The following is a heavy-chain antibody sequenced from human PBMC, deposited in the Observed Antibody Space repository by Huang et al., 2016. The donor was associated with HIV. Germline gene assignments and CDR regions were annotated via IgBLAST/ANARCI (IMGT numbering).Heavy chain of an antibody. CDR3: ARDPKYHRIGYYRQRRGIDI. CDR2: ISASSGDT. J-gene: IGHJ3*02. Sequence: QIQLMQSGPELKQPGASVKGSCKASGYTFTSYGITWVRQAPGQGPEWMGWISASSGDTEYDQKFQGRVTLTTDTSTNIAYMELRSLRSDDTAKYYCARDPKYHRIGYYRQRRGIDIWGQGTMVIVSS. CDR1: GYTFTSYG. D-gene: IGHD3-22*01. V-gene: IGHV1-18*01.